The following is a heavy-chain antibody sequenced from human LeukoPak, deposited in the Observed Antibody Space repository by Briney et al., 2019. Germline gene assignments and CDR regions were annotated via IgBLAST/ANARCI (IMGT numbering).Heavy chain of an antibody. CDR3: ARHLTYGSGSYLNWFDP. V-gene: IGHV5-51*01. Sequence: GESLKISCKGSGYSFSNYWIGWVRQMPGKGLEWMGIIYPGDSDTRSSPSFQGQVTISADKSISTAYLQCSSLKASDTAMYYCARHLTYGSGSYLNWFDPWGQGTLVTVSS. CDR2: IYPGDSDT. J-gene: IGHJ5*02. CDR1: GYSFSNYW. D-gene: IGHD3-10*01.